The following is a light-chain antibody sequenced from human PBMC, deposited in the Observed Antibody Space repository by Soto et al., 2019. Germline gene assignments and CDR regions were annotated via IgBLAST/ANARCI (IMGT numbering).Light chain of an antibody. V-gene: IGLV1-40*01. CDR3: QSYDSSLSGYV. J-gene: IGLJ1*01. CDR2: GNS. CDR1: SSNIGAGYD. Sequence: QLVLTQPPSVSGAPGQRVTISCTGSSSNIGAGYDVHWYQQLPGTAPKLHIYGNSNRPSGVPDRFSGSKSGTSASLAITGLQAEDEADYYCQSYDSSLSGYVFGTGTKLTVL.